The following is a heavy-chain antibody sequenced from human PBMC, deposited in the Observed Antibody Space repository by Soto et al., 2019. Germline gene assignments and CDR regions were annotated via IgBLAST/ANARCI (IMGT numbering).Heavy chain of an antibody. CDR2: VYHSGST. CDR3: ARTSTRGTRFDY. D-gene: IGHD1-1*01. V-gene: IGHV4-4*02. J-gene: IGHJ4*02. CDR1: GGSISTSNW. Sequence: SETLSLTCAVSGGSISTSNWWSWVRQPPGKGLEWFGEVYHSGSTNYNPSFKSRVAMSVDKSKNQFSLKLNSVTAADTALYYCARTSTRGTRFDYRGQGSLVTVSS.